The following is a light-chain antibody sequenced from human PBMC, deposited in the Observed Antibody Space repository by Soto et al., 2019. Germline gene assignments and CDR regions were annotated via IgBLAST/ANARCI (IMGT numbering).Light chain of an antibody. CDR3: LQDYNYPLT. CDR1: QAIRDD. Sequence: IPMTQSPSSLSASVGDRVTISCRASQAIRDDLAWYQQKQGKAHNHLIYAASNQQGGVPSRFSGSGSGTDFTLTISSLQPEDFATYYCLQDYNYPLTFGQGTKVDI. J-gene: IGKJ1*01. CDR2: AAS. V-gene: IGKV1-6*01.